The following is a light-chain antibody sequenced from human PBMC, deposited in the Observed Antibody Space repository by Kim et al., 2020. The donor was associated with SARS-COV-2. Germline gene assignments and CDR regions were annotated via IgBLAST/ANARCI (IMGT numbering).Light chain of an antibody. V-gene: IGLV2-14*03. CDR3: ASDTTTNTVI. CDR1: SSDVGFFDS. CDR2: DVT. J-gene: IGLJ2*01. Sequence: QSALTQPASVSGSPGQSITISCTGTSSDVGFFDSVSWYQQHPGKAPKLMIFDVTYRPSGVSNRFSGSKSGNTASLTISGLQTEDEADYYCASDTTTNTVIFGGGTKVTVL.